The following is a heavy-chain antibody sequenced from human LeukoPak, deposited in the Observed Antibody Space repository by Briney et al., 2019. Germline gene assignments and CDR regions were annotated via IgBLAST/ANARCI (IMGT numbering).Heavy chain of an antibody. V-gene: IGHV5-51*01. CDR1: GYSFTKYW. J-gene: IGHJ4*02. D-gene: IGHD1-1*01. Sequence: ASVKISCKASGYSFTKYWIGWVRQMPGKGLGWMGIRYPGDSDTRYSPSSQAQVTISADKSISTAYLQWSSLQASDTAMYYCVRLSRNWSDGGVDQWGQGTLVTVSS. CDR2: RYPGDSDT. CDR3: VRLSRNWSDGGVDQ.